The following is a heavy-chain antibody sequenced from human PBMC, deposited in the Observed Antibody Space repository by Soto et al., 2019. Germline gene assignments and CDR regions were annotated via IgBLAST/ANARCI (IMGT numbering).Heavy chain of an antibody. D-gene: IGHD3-16*01. CDR3: ARQASLGGGQYYYYMDI. J-gene: IGHJ6*03. V-gene: IGHV4-59*08. Sequence: QVQLQESGPGLVKPSETLSLTCAVSGGSIRSSSYSWVRQTPGKRLEWGGYIDYSESTNYNPALESRVTTTVDTSKNQLSLRITSVTAADTAVYFWARQASLGGGQYYYYMDIWGKGTTVIVSS. CDR1: GGSIRSSS. CDR2: IDYSEST.